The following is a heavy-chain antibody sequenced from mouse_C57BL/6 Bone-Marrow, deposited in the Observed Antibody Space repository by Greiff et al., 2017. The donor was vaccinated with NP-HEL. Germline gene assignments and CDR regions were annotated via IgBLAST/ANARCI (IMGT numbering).Heavy chain of an antibody. Sequence: QVQLQQSGAELARPGASVKLSCKASGYTFTSYGISWVKQRTGQGLEWIGEIYPRSGDTYYNEKFKSKATLTADKSSSTAYMELRSLTSEDSAVYFCARSGYYCGSSYRFAYWGQGTLVTVSA. CDR3: ARSGYYCGSSYRFAY. D-gene: IGHD1-1*01. J-gene: IGHJ3*01. V-gene: IGHV1-81*01. CDR2: IYPRSGDT. CDR1: GYTFTSYG.